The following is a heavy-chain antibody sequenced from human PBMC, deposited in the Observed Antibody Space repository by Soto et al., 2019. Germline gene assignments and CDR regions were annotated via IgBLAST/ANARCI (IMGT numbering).Heavy chain of an antibody. V-gene: IGHV4-39*01. Sequence: QLQLQESGPGLVKPSETLSLTCTVSGGSISSSSYYWGWIRQPPGKGLEWIGNIYYSGSTYYNPSLKCRVPIPAATSKTQFSLRLSSVTAADTAVYSCARWGHYSSPSIYGGQGTLVTVSS. J-gene: IGHJ4*02. D-gene: IGHD6-6*01. CDR1: GGSISSSSYY. CDR2: IYYSGST. CDR3: ARWGHYSSPSIY.